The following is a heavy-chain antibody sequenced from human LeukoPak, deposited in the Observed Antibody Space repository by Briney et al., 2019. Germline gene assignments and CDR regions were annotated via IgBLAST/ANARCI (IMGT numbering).Heavy chain of an antibody. J-gene: IGHJ4*01. Sequence: GSLRLSCAASGFTFSNYGMNWVRQAPGRGLEWVSGISGSSGIIDYADSVRGRFTISRDNAKNSLYLQMNSLRAEDTAVYYYARGSTYYESSXQVPFDXWGXGTXVXVSS. V-gene: IGHV3-48*01. CDR3: ARGSTYYESSXQVPFDX. CDR1: GFTFSNYG. D-gene: IGHD3-22*01. CDR2: ISGSSGII.